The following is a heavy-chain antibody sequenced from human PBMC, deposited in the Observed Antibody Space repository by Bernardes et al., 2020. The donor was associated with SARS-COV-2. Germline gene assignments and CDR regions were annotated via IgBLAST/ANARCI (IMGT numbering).Heavy chain of an antibody. D-gene: IGHD6-6*01. V-gene: IGHV3-33*05. CDR1: GFTFSRHA. CDR2: VSYDDSYK. J-gene: IGHJ4*02. Sequence: GGSLRLSCVASGFTFSRHAMHWVRQAPGKGLEWVALVSYDDSYKYYADSAKGRFTISRDNSKNTLYLQMNSLRAEDTAEYYCARGMDPYVSSSWVGDHFDYWGQGSLVTVSS. CDR3: ARGMDPYVSSSWVGDHFDY.